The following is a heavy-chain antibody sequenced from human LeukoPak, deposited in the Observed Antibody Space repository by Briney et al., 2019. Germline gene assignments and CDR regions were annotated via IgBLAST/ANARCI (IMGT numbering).Heavy chain of an antibody. CDR1: GFTFSSYS. CDR2: ISSSSGYI. V-gene: IGHV3-21*01. J-gene: IGHJ5*02. CDR3: ARAVVVAHFDP. Sequence: PGGSLRLSCAASGFTFSSYSMNWVRQAPGKGLEWVSSISSSSGYIYYADSVKGRFTISRDNAKNSLYLQMNSLRAEDTAVYYCARAVVVAHFDPWGQGTLVTVSS. D-gene: IGHD2-21*01.